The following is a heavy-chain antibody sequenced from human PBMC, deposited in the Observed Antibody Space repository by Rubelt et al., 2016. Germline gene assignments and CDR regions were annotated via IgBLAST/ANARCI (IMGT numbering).Heavy chain of an antibody. J-gene: IGHJ4*02. CDR3: ARDWYGAIDF. D-gene: IGHD4/OR15-4a*01. CDR1: GSSFSTSW. Sequence: EVQLVESGGGLVQPGGSLRLSCAASGSSFSTSWMLWVRQVPGKGLVWVSRINSDGSSTTDACAVNGRFTISRDNARNMVFLQMNSLRVEDTAVQYGARDWYGAIDFWGQGALVTVSP. V-gene: IGHV3-74*01. CDR2: INSDGSST.